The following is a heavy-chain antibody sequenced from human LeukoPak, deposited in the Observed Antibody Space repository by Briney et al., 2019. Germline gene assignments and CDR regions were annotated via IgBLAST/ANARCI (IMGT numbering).Heavy chain of an antibody. CDR1: GDSVSSNSAA. Sequence: SETLSLTCAISGDSVSSNSAAWNWIRQSPSRCLEWLGRTYYRSKWYNDYAVSVKSRITNNPDTSKNQFSLQLNSVTPEDTAVYYCARGELVVVITASWFDPWGQGTLVTVSS. CDR3: ARGELVVVITASWFDP. D-gene: IGHD3-22*01. J-gene: IGHJ5*02. V-gene: IGHV6-1*01. CDR2: TYYRSKWYN.